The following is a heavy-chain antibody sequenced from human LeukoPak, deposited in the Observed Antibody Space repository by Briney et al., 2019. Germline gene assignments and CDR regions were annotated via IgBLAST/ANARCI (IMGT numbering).Heavy chain of an antibody. CDR1: DDSISRSSYY. D-gene: IGHD1-26*01. J-gene: IGHJ4*02. CDR3: ARLKVGTTHPDY. CDR2: FYYSGFT. V-gene: IGHV4-39*01. Sequence: SETQLLNCSVSDDSISRSSYYWGWIRQPPGKGLEWIGTFYYSGFTYYNPSLKNRVTISVDTSKNQFSLKLSSVTAEDTAVYYCARLKVGTTHPDYWGQGTLVTVSS.